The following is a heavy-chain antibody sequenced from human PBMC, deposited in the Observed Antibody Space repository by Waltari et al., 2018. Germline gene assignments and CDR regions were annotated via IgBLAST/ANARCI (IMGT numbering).Heavy chain of an antibody. D-gene: IGHD3-22*01. CDR3: ARDPHYDSSGYYQDY. CDR1: GYSISSGYY. Sequence: QVQLQESGPGLVKPSETLSLTCAVSGYSISSGYYWGWIRQPPGKGLEWIGSISHSGSTYYNPSLKSRVTISVDTSKNQFSLKLSSVTAADTAVYYCARDPHYDSSGYYQDYWGQGTLVTVSS. V-gene: IGHV4-38-2*02. J-gene: IGHJ4*02. CDR2: ISHSGST.